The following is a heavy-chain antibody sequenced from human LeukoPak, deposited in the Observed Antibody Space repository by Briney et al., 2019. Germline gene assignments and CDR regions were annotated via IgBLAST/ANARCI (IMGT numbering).Heavy chain of an antibody. Sequence: GGSLRLSCAASGFTFTSYSMNWVRQAPGKGLVWVANIKHDGSEKYSVDSVKGRFTISRDNAKNSLYLQMNSLRAEDTAVYYCTRDRAISGMDYWGQGTLVTVSS. D-gene: IGHD3-10*01. CDR3: TRDRAISGMDY. V-gene: IGHV3-7*03. J-gene: IGHJ4*02. CDR1: GFTFTSYS. CDR2: IKHDGSEK.